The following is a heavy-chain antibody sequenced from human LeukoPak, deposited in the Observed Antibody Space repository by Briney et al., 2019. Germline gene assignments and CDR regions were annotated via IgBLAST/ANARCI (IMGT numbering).Heavy chain of an antibody. D-gene: IGHD6-13*01. CDR1: GFTFSSYW. J-gene: IGHJ5*02. V-gene: IGHV3-74*01. CDR2: INSDGSST. CDR3: ARGAGYSSGWYRGGENWFDP. Sequence: PGGSLRLSCAASGFTFSSYWMHWVRQAPGEGLVWVSRINSDGSSTSYADSVKGRFTICRDNAKNTLYLQMNSLRAEDTAVYYCARGAGYSSGWYRGGENWFDPWGQGTLVTVSS.